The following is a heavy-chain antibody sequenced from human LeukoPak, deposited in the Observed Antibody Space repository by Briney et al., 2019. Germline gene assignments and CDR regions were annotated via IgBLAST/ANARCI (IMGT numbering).Heavy chain of an antibody. Sequence: ASVKVSCKASGNTFTGYYIHLVRQAPGQGLEWMGWISAYNGNTNYAQKLQGRVTMTTDTSTSTAYMELRSLRSDDTAVYYCARDAAGTFDYWGQGTLVTVSS. CDR2: ISAYNGNT. CDR3: ARDAAGTFDY. J-gene: IGHJ4*02. V-gene: IGHV1-18*04. CDR1: GNTFTGYY. D-gene: IGHD6-13*01.